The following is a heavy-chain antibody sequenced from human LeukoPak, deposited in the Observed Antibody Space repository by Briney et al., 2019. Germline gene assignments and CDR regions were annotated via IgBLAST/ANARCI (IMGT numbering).Heavy chain of an antibody. Sequence: GGSLRLSCAASGFTFSNYWMHWVRQTPGKGLVWVSRINNDGSTTSYADSVKGRFTISRDNAKNTLYLQMNSLKSEDSAVYYCAKDRDPIVVVPAAILDYWGQGTLVTVSS. CDR1: GFTFSNYW. CDR3: AKDRDPIVVVPAAILDY. J-gene: IGHJ4*02. V-gene: IGHV3-74*01. D-gene: IGHD2-2*02. CDR2: INNDGSTT.